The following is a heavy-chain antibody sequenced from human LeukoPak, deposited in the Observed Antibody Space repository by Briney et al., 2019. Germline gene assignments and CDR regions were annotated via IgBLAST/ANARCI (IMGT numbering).Heavy chain of an antibody. Sequence: GGTLRLSCAFSGFTFSDYHMAGIRQAPGKGLECISDITSSCGSSGLQLYYTDSVQGRVTISRDNATVYLQMNRLRADATAVYYCARGTYHSGSGLGHWFDPWRQGPLVTVSS. J-gene: IGHJ5*02. V-gene: IGHV3-11*01. D-gene: IGHD3-10*01. CDR1: GFTFSDYH. CDR3: ARGTYHSGSGLGHWFDP. CDR2: ITSSCGSSGLQL.